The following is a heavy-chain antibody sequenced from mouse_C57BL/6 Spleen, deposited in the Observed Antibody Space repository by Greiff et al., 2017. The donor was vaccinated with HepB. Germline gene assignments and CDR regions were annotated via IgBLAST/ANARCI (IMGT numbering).Heavy chain of an antibody. V-gene: IGHV8-8*01. CDR3: ARIALDSSGYFDY. Sequence: QVQLVESGPGILQPSQTLSLTCSFSGFSLSTFGMGVGWIRQPSGKGLEWLAHIWWDDDKYYNPALKSRLTISKDTSKNQVFLKIANVDTADTATYYCARIALDSSGYFDYWGQGTTLTVSS. CDR1: GFSLSTFGMG. D-gene: IGHD3-2*01. CDR2: IWWDDDK. J-gene: IGHJ2*01.